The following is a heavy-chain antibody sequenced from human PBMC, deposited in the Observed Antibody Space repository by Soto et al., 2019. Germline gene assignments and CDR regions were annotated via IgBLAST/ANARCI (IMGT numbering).Heavy chain of an antibody. CDR3: ARQGFGPLHGLVDV. V-gene: IGHV4-59*08. CDR2: VHHSWGS. Sequence: QVQLQESGPGLVKPSETLSLSCTVSGGSINSYYWSWIRQSPGKRMEWIGYVHHSWGSSYNPSLRSLVAISLDTSKSQFSLKVTSVTATDTAVYYCARQGFGPLHGLVDVWGQGTTVTVSS. CDR1: GGSINSYY. J-gene: IGHJ6*02. D-gene: IGHD3-10*01.